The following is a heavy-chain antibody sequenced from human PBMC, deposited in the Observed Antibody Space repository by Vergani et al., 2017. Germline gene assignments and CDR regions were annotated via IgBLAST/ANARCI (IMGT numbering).Heavy chain of an antibody. CDR3: ARWGSLEELDY. D-gene: IGHD3-3*01. CDR1: GYTFTGYY. CDR2: INPNSGGT. Sequence: QVQLVQSGAEVKKPGASVKVSCKASGYTFTGYYMHWVRQAPGQGLEWMVWINPNSGGTNYAQQFQGRVTMTRDTSISTAYMEMSRLRSDDTAVYYCARWGSLEELDYWGQGSLVTVSS. J-gene: IGHJ4*02. V-gene: IGHV1-2*02.